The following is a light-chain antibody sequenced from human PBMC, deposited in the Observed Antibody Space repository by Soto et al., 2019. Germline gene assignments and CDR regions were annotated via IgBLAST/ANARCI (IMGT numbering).Light chain of an antibody. CDR2: DAS. V-gene: IGKV1-5*01. J-gene: IGKJ1*01. CDR3: QQYNSYPWT. Sequence: DIEKIQSAATLFEYVGDRVTITCRASQSISSWLAWFQQKPGKAPKLLIYDASSLESGVPSRFSGSGSGTEFTLTISSLQPDDFATYYCQQYNSYPWTFGQGTKV. CDR1: QSISSW.